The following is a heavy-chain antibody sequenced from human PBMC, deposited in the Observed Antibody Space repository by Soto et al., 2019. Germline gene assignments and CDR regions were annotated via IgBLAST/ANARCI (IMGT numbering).Heavy chain of an antibody. D-gene: IGHD3-22*01. CDR1: GFTFSDYY. CDR2: ISSSGSII. J-gene: IGHJ4*02. V-gene: IGHV3-11*01. Sequence: GGSLRLSCVASGFTFSDYYMSWIRQAPGKGLEWVSYISSSGSIIYYADSVKGRFTISRDNAKNSLYLQLNSLRAEDTAVYYCARDLGYYASDGYFDYWGQGTVVTVSS. CDR3: ARDLGYYASDGYFDY.